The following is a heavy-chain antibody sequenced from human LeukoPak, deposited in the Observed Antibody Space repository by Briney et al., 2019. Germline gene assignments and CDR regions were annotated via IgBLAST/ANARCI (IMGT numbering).Heavy chain of an antibody. CDR2: IYADGTT. J-gene: IGHJ2*01. CDR1: GYSVTNNY. CDR3: VRGTAGYFGL. D-gene: IGHD2-8*02. Sequence: GGSLRLSCAASGYSVTNNYMTWIRQPPGKGLDWVAHIYADGTTFYRDSAKGRFTLSRDNSQNKLFLQMNSLRADDTAVYYCVRGTAGYFGLWGRGALVTVSS. V-gene: IGHV3-53*01.